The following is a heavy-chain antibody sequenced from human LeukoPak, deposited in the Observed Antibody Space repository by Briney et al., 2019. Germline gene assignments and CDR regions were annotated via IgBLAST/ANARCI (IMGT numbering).Heavy chain of an antibody. V-gene: IGHV4-34*01. CDR3: TRMTTGQDY. J-gene: IGHJ4*02. CDR1: GVSFDYYY. Sequence: AETLSLTCAVSGVSFDYYYWAWVRQTPGRGLEWIGEINHSGYTNDGASLKSRVTLSIGASRKQFSLNLRSVTVADAGFYYCTRMTTGQDYWGQGTPVTVSS. CDR2: INHSGYT. D-gene: IGHD4-17*01.